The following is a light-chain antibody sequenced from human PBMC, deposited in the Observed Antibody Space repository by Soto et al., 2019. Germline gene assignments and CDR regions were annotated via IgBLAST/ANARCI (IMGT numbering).Light chain of an antibody. CDR3: QQRSNWPPWT. V-gene: IGKV3-11*01. J-gene: IGKJ1*01. CDR2: TAS. CDR1: QNILRN. Sequence: IVRTQSRATLSVSPGDTATLSCRAPQNILRNLVWYQKRPGQAPRLVIYTASTRATGIPARFSGSGSGTDFTLTISSLEPEDFAVYYGQQRSNWPPWTFAQRTKVDI.